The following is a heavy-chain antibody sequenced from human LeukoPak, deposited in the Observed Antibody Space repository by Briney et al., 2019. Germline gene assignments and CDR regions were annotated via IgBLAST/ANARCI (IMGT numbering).Heavy chain of an antibody. CDR2: IIPIFGTA. CDR3: ASAPVLRYFDWPSSFQH. J-gene: IGHJ1*01. CDR1: GGTFSSYA. V-gene: IGHV1-69*13. Sequence: ASVTVSCKASGGTFSSYAISWVRQAPGQGLECMGGIIPIFGTANYAQKFQGRVTITADESTSTAYMELSSLRSEDTAVYYCASAPVLRYFDWPSSFQHWGQGTLVTVSS. D-gene: IGHD3-9*01.